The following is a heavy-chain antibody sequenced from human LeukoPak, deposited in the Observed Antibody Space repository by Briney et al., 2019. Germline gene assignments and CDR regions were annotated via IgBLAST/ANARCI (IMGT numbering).Heavy chain of an antibody. Sequence: GGSLRLSCAASGIAVDDNYMTWVRQAPGEGLEWVSVTYSGGSTYFADSVKGRFTISRDNSKNTIYLQMNSLRAEDTAVHYCARDRGGLRYGSGCDYWGQGTLVTVSS. V-gene: IGHV3-66*01. CDR2: TYSGGST. J-gene: IGHJ4*02. CDR1: GIAVDDNY. CDR3: ARDRGGLRYGSGCDY. D-gene: IGHD2-15*01.